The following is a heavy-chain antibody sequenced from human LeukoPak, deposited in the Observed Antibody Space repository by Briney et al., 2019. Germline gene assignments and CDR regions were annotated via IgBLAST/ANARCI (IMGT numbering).Heavy chain of an antibody. CDR1: GFTVSSNY. J-gene: IGHJ4*02. V-gene: IGHV3-21*01. CDR2: ISSSSTYI. CDR3: ARDWSGDDY. Sequence: PGGSLRLSCAASGFTVSSNYMSWVRQAPGKGLEWVSSISSSSTYIYYVDSVKGRFTISRDDAKNSLYLQMNSLRAEDTALYYCARDWSGDDYWGQGTLVTVSS. D-gene: IGHD3-3*01.